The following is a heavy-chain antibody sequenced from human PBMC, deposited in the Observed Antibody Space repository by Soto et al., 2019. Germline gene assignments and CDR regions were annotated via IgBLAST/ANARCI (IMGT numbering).Heavy chain of an antibody. CDR3: ARGSSNGAYDFDF. CDR1: GFTFSSYS. J-gene: IGHJ4*01. Sequence: EVHLVESGGGLVQPGGSLRLSCAASGFTFSSYSLNCVRQAPGKGLEWVSSITSSGTTVYYADSGRGRFTIARDNAKNSLDLQMNSLRDVDTAVYYCARGSSNGAYDFDFWGQGTVVTVSS. D-gene: IGHD6-13*01. CDR2: ITSSGTTV. V-gene: IGHV3-48*02.